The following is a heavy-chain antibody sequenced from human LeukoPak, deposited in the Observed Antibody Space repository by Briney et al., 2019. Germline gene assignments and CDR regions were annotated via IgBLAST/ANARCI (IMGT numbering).Heavy chain of an antibody. CDR1: GASISSSRNY. J-gene: IGHJ6*02. D-gene: IGHD3-10*01. Sequence: AETLTLTCTVSGASISSSRNYWAWIRQPPGRGLEWIGSIHYSGGTYYNPSRKSPVTISVNTSKNQFSLNLTSVTAADTAVYYCARHGSGSLAAPKYWGQGPTVTVSS. CDR2: IHYSGGT. V-gene: IGHV4-39*01. CDR3: ARHGSGSLAAPKY.